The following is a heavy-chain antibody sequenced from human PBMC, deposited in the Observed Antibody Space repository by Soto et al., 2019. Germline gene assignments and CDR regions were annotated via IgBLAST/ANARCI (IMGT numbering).Heavy chain of an antibody. D-gene: IGHD2-15*01. Sequence: QVQLQESGPGLVKPSQTLSLTCTVSGVSISSGGYYWSWIRQHPGKGLEWIGYIYYSGSTYYNPSLKSRVIISVDTSKNQFSLKLSSVTAADTAVYYCARGSTVAAILFDYWGQGTLVTVSS. J-gene: IGHJ4*02. CDR3: ARGSTVAAILFDY. CDR1: GVSISSGGYY. V-gene: IGHV4-31*03. CDR2: IYYSGST.